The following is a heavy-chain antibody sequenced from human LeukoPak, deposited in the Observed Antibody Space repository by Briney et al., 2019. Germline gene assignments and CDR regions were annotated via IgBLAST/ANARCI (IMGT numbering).Heavy chain of an antibody. CDR1: GFTLGGYA. CDR2: ISAGSEDS. CDR3: YGLDV. V-gene: IGHV3-23*01. Sequence: GGSLRLSCTASGFTLGGYAMSWVRQAPGKGLEWVSSISAGSEDSYYADSVKGRSTISRDNSKSTLYLQMNSLRADDTAVYYYYGLDVWGQGTTVTVSS. J-gene: IGHJ6*02.